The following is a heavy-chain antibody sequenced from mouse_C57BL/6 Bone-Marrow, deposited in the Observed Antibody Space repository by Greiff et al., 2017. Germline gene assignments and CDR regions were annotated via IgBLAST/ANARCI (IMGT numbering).Heavy chain of an antibody. V-gene: IGHV1-59*01. Sequence: QVQLQQPGAELVRPGTSVKLSCKASGYTFTSYWMHWVKQRPGQGLEWIGVIDPSDSYTNYNQKFKGKATLTVDTSSSTAYMQLSSLTSEDSAVYYCARKGSFVYGGKGTLSLSLQ. CDR3: ARKGSFVY. J-gene: IGHJ3*01. CDR1: GYTFTSYW. CDR2: IDPSDSYT.